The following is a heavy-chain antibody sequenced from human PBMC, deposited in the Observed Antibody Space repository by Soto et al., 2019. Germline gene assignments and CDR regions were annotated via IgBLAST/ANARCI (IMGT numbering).Heavy chain of an antibody. CDR2: IIPIFGTA. Sequence: QVQLVQSGAEVKKPGSSVKVSCKASGGTFSSYAISWVRQAPGQGLEWMGGIIPIFGTANYAQKFQGRVTITADDYTSTAYTELSSLRSEDTAVYYCARGMVVVVAVRYYCMDVWGQGTTVTVSS. V-gene: IGHV1-69*12. D-gene: IGHD2-15*01. CDR3: ARGMVVVVAVRYYCMDV. J-gene: IGHJ6*02. CDR1: GGTFSSYA.